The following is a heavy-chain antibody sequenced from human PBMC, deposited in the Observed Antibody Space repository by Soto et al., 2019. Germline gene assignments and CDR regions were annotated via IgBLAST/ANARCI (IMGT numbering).Heavy chain of an antibody. CDR1: GFTFSSYA. V-gene: IGHV3-23*01. J-gene: IGHJ6*01. CDR3: AKGTICGVVRSYGMDV. Sequence: GVSLILSCAASGFTFSSYAMSWVRQAPGKGLEWVSAISGSGGSTYYADSVKGRFNISRDNSKNTLYLQMNSLRAEDTAVYYCAKGTICGVVRSYGMDVGGQGNTVTVSS. CDR2: ISGSGGST. D-gene: IGHD3-3*01.